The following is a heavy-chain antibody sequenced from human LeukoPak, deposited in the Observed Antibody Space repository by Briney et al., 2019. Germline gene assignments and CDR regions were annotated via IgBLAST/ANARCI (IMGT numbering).Heavy chain of an antibody. CDR1: GGSISSYY. J-gene: IGHJ3*02. Sequence: PSETLSLTCTVPGGSISSYYWSWIRQPPGKGLEWIGYIYYSGSTNYNPSLKSRVTISVDTSKNQFSLKLSSVTAADTAVYYCARLAVVIGAFDIWGQGTMVTVSS. V-gene: IGHV4-59*01. CDR2: IYYSGST. D-gene: IGHD3-22*01. CDR3: ARLAVVIGAFDI.